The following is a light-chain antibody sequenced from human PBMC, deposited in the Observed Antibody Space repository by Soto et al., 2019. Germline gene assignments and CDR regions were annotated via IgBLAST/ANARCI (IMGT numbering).Light chain of an antibody. CDR3: TSFTSSSTYV. Sequence: QSALTQPSSVSESPGQSITISCTGSSSDVGAYKYVSWYQQHPDKAPKLMIYDVNNRPSGVSDRLSGSKSGNTASLTISGLQAEDEADYYCTSFTSSSTYVFGTGTKVTVL. CDR2: DVN. V-gene: IGLV2-14*01. CDR1: SSDVGAYKY. J-gene: IGLJ1*01.